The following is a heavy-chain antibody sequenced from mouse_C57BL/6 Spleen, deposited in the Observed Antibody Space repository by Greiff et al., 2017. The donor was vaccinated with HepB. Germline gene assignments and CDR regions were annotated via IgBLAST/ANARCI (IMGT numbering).Heavy chain of an antibody. J-gene: IGHJ2*01. D-gene: IGHD1-1*01. CDR3: ARDRPYYYGSTYYFDY. V-gene: IGHV5-16*01. CDR1: GFTFSDYY. CDR2: INYDGSST. Sequence: EVHLVESEGGLVQPGSSMKLSCTASGFTFSDYYMAWVRQVPEKGLEWVANINYDGSSTYYLDSLKSRFIISRDNAKNILYLQMSSLKSEDTATYYCARDRPYYYGSTYYFDYWGQGTTLTVSS.